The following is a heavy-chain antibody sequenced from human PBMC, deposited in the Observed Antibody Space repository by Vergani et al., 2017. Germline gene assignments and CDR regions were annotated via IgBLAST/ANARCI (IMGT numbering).Heavy chain of an antibody. V-gene: IGHV4-61*02. CDR3: ARDGGEYVKDALDV. CDR2: IYTSGAT. Sequence: QVQLQESGPGLVKPSQTLSLTCTVSGGSFSTGGQSWTWLRQSAGRVLEWIGRIYTSGATNYNPSLRSRTIMSVEASKKQFSLKLTSVTAADTAVYYCARDGGEYVKDALDVWGQGTKVTVTS. J-gene: IGHJ3*01. D-gene: IGHD2-21*01. CDR1: GGSFSTGGQS.